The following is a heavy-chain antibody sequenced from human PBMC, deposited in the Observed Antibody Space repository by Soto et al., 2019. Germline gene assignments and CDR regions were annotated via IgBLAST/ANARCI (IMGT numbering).Heavy chain of an antibody. D-gene: IGHD3-9*01. CDR3: ARGRHYDILTGYYKATTRPLGYFDY. J-gene: IGHJ4*02. CDR2: INHSGST. Sequence: SETLSLTCAVYGGSFSGYYWSWIRQPPGKGLEWIGEINHSGSTNYNPSLKSRVTISVDTSKNQFSLKLSSVTAADTAVYYCARGRHYDILTGYYKATTRPLGYFDYWGQGTLVTVSS. CDR1: GGSFSGYY. V-gene: IGHV4-34*01.